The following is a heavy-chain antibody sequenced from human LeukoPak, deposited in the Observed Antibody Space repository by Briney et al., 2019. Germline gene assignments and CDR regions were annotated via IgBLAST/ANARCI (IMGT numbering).Heavy chain of an antibody. CDR2: ISSSGYYI. V-gene: IGHV3-21*01. CDR3: ARDLVSRSNY. J-gene: IGHJ4*02. Sequence: GGSLRLSCAASGFTLSSYPMTWGPQAPGKGLEWVSSISSSGYYIYYADSVKGRFTISRDNAKNSLYLQMNSLRAEDTAVYYCARDLVSRSNYWGQGTPVTVSS. D-gene: IGHD6-6*01. CDR1: GFTLSSYP.